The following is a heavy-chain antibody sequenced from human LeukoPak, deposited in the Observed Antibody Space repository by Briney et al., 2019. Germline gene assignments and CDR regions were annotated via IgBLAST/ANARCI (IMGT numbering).Heavy chain of an antibody. D-gene: IGHD3-3*01. V-gene: IGHV3-30-3*01. Sequence: PGGSLRLSCAASGFTFSSYAMHWVRQAPGKGLEWVAVISYDGSNKYYADSVKGRFTISRDNSKNTLYLQMNSLRAEDTAVYYSSRGSRSGFDYWGQGTLVTVSS. CDR2: ISYDGSNK. CDR1: GFTFSSYA. J-gene: IGHJ4*02. CDR3: SRGSRSGFDY.